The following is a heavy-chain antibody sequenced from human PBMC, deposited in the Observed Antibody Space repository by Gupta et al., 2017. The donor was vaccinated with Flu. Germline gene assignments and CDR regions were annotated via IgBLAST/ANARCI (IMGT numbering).Heavy chain of an antibody. D-gene: IGHD1-26*01. J-gene: IGHJ3*02. CDR1: GYNFTSYW. CDR2: MDPSDSYT. CDR3: ARRKGWATTAANALDI. V-gene: IGHV5-10-1*01. Sequence: DVQLVQSGAEVQQPGESLRISCKGSGYNFTSYWISWVRQMRGKGREWRGRMDPSDSYTNYRPSLQGQVTIAADKSISTAYLQWSSLKASDTAMYDGARRKGWATTAANALDIWGQGTRGTV.